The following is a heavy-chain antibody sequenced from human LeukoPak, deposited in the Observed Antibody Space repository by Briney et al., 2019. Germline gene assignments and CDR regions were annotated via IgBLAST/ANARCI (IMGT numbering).Heavy chain of an antibody. CDR1: GGSFSSGSYY. V-gene: IGHV4-61*01. CDR3: ARRDDAFDI. Sequence: SETLSLTCTVSGGSFSSGSYYWSWIRQPPGTGLEWIAYIYYSGSTNYNPSLKSRVTMSVDTSKNQFSLKLNFVTAADTAVYYCARRDDAFDIWGQGTMVTVSS. CDR2: IYYSGST. J-gene: IGHJ3*02.